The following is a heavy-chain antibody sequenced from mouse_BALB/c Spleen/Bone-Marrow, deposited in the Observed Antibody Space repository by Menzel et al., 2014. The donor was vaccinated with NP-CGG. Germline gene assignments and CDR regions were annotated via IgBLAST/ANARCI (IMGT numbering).Heavy chain of an antibody. Sequence: VMLVESGPGLVAPSQSLSIPCTVSGFSLTGYAVNWVRQPPGKGLEWLGMIWGDGGTDYNSALKSRLSISKDNSKSQVFLKMNSLQTDDTARYYCARDGYDYAMDYWGQGTSVTVSS. CDR2: IWGDGGT. D-gene: IGHD2-2*01. J-gene: IGHJ4*01. V-gene: IGHV2-6-7*01. CDR1: GFSLTGYA. CDR3: ARDGYDYAMDY.